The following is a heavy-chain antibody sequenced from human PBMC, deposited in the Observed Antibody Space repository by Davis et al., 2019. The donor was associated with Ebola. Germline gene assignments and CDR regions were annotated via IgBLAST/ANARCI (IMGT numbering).Heavy chain of an antibody. D-gene: IGHD1-26*01. CDR1: GFTFSSYA. Sequence: GESLKISCAASGFTFSSYAMSWVRQAPGKGLEWVSAISGSGGSTYYADSVKGRFTISRDNSKNTLYLQMNSLRAEDTAVYYCARGTVGGTLDYWGQGTLVTVSS. CDR2: ISGSGGST. CDR3: ARGTVGGTLDY. V-gene: IGHV3-23*01. J-gene: IGHJ4*02.